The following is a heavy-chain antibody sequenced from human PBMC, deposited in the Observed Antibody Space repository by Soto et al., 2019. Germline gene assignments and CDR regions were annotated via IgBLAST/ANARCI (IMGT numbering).Heavy chain of an antibody. CDR1: GYSFTGLD. Sequence: ASVKVSGKASGYSFTGLDINWVRQTTGQGLEWMGWMEPSSGRTGYAQKFQGRVTMTRDTSINTAYMELSSLTSVDTAFYYCARGVTAGVDYWGQGTLVTVSS. J-gene: IGHJ4*02. D-gene: IGHD1-26*01. CDR3: ARGVTAGVDY. CDR2: MEPSSGRT. V-gene: IGHV1-8*01.